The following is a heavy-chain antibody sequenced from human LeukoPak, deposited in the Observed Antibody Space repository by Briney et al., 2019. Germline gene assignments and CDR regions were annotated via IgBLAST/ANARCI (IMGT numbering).Heavy chain of an antibody. CDR1: GYTFTSYD. J-gene: IGHJ3*02. CDR3: ARGYRDAFDI. Sequence: ASVTVSCKASGYTFTSYDINWVRQAPGQGLEWMGWMNPNSGNTGYAQKFQGRVTMTRNTSISTAYMELSSLRSEDAAVYYCARGYRDAFDIWGQGTMVTVSS. CDR2: MNPNSGNT. V-gene: IGHV1-8*01.